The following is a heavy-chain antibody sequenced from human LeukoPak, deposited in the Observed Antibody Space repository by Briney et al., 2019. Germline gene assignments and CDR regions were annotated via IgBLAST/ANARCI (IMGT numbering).Heavy chain of an antibody. V-gene: IGHV4-4*07. D-gene: IGHD3-22*01. CDR2: IYTSGST. CDR1: GGSISSYY. J-gene: IGHJ4*02. Sequence: SETLSLTCTVSGGSISSYYWSWIRQPAGKGLEWIGRIYTSGSTNYNPSLKSRVTMSVDTSKNQFSLKLSSVTAADTAVYYCARVNYYYDSSGYSRRFDYWGQGTLVTVSS. CDR3: ARVNYYYDSSGYSRRFDY.